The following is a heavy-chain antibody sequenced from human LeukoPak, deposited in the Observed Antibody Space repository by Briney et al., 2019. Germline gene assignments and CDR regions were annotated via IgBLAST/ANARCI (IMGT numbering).Heavy chain of an antibody. CDR1: GYTFTGYY. D-gene: IGHD2-8*02. J-gene: IGHJ6*03. Sequence: ASVKVSCKASGYTFTGYYVHWVRQAPGQGLEWMGWMNPKSGGTNYAQKFEARVTMNRDTSISTAYMELSRLRSDDTAVYYCARDRDTEGYYYYMDVWGKGTTVTVSS. V-gene: IGHV1-2*02. CDR2: MNPKSGGT. CDR3: ARDRDTEGYYYYMDV.